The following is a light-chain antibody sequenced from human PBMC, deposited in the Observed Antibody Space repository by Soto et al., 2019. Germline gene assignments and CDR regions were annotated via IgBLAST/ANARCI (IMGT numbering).Light chain of an antibody. CDR1: SGHSSYA. CDR3: QTWGTGIPVV. CDR2: LNSDGSH. J-gene: IGLJ2*01. V-gene: IGLV4-69*01. Sequence: QSVLTQSPSVSASLGASVKLTCTLSSGHSSYAIAWHQQQPEKGPRYLMKLNSDGSHSKGDGIPDRFSGSSSGAERYLTISSLQSEDEADYYCQTWGTGIPVVFGGGTKLTVL.